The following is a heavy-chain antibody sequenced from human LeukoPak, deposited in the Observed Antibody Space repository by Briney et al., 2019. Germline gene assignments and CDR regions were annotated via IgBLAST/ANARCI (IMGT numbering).Heavy chain of an antibody. J-gene: IGHJ4*02. CDR3: ASPVGYCSSTSCPGDY. CDR1: GGPISRSSYY. D-gene: IGHD2-2*01. CDR2: IYYSGST. Sequence: SETLSLTCTVSGGPISRSSYYWGWIRQPPGKGLEWIGCIYYSGSTYYNPSLKSRVTISVDTSKNQFSLKLSSVTAADTAVYYCASPVGYCSSTSCPGDYWGQGTLVTVSS. V-gene: IGHV4-39*01.